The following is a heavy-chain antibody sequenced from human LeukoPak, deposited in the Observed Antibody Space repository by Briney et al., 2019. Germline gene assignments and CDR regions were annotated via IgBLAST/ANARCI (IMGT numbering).Heavy chain of an antibody. CDR3: ARLWARVDY. CDR2: IYYSGST. V-gene: IGHV4-39*01. Sequence: SETLSLTCTVSGGSISSSSYYWGWIRQPPGKGLEWIGSIYYSGSTYYNPSLMSRVTISVDTSKNQFSLKLSSVTAADTAVYYCARLWARVDYWGQGTLVTVSS. CDR1: GGSISSSSYY. D-gene: IGHD7-27*01. J-gene: IGHJ4*02.